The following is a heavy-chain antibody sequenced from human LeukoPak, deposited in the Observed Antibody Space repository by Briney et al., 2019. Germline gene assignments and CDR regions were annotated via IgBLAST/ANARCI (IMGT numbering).Heavy chain of an antibody. CDR3: ARAAGSNYRFSPYYYGMDV. CDR2: INPNSGGT. V-gene: IGHV1-2*04. CDR1: GYTFTGYY. J-gene: IGHJ6*02. Sequence: ASVKVSRKASGYTFTGYYMHWVRQAPGQGLEWMGWINPNSGGTNYAQKFQGWVTMTRDTSISTAYMELSRLRSDDTAVYYCARAAGSNYRFSPYYYGMDVWGQGTTVTVSS. D-gene: IGHD4-11*01.